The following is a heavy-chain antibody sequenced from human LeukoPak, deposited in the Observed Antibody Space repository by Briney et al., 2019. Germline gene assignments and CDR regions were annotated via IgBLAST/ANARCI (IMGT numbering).Heavy chain of an antibody. CDR3: ARGYTMVRSWEDY. J-gene: IGHJ4*02. V-gene: IGHV1-2*06. Sequence: ASVKVSCKASGYTFTGYYMHWVRQAPGQGLEWMGRINPNSGGTNYAQKFQGRVTMTRDTSISTAYMELSRLRSDDTAVYYCARGYTMVRSWEDYWGQGTLVTVSS. CDR1: GYTFTGYY. D-gene: IGHD3-10*01. CDR2: INPNSGGT.